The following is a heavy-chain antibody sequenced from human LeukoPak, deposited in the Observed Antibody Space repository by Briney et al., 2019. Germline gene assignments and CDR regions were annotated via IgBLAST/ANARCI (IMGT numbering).Heavy chain of an antibody. CDR1: GGSFSGYY. V-gene: IGHV4-34*01. CDR3: ARGGSSWDYYYYYYMDV. D-gene: IGHD6-13*01. Sequence: PSETLSLTCAVYGGSFSGYYWSWIRQPPGKGLEWIGEINHSGSTNYNPSLKSRVTISVDTSKNQFSLKLSSVTAADTAVYYCARGGSSWDYYYYYYMDVWGKGTTVTVSS. J-gene: IGHJ6*03. CDR2: INHSGST.